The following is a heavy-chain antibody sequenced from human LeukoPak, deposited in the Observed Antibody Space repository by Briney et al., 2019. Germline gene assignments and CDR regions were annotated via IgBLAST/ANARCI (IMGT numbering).Heavy chain of an antibody. V-gene: IGHV4-34*01. Sequence: SETLSLTCAVYGGSFSDYFWSWVRQPPGKGLEWIGEINHSGGTNYNPSLKSRVTTSVDTSKNQFSLQLSSVPAAATAVYCCTRGHADIGLNYFDYWGQGTLVTVSS. CDR1: GGSFSDYF. CDR3: TRGHADIGLNYFDY. J-gene: IGHJ4*02. CDR2: INHSGGT. D-gene: IGHD2-15*01.